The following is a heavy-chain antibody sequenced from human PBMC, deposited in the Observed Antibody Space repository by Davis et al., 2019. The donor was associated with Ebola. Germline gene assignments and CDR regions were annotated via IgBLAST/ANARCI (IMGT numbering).Heavy chain of an antibody. CDR1: GFTFSSYS. J-gene: IGHJ4*02. CDR2: ISSSSSYI. Sequence: GESLKISCAASGFTFSSYSMNWVRQAPGKGLEWVSSISSSSSYIYYADSVKGRFTISRDNAKNSLYLQMNSLRVEDTAVYFCARGRSGSGYDAFDYWGQGTLVSVSS. D-gene: IGHD5-12*01. CDR3: ARGRSGSGYDAFDY. V-gene: IGHV3-21*04.